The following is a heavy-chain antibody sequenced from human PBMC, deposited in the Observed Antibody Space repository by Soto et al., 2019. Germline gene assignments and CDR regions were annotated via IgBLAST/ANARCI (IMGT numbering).Heavy chain of an antibody. CDR3: AKVGFGDSDH. J-gene: IGHJ4*02. D-gene: IGHD3-10*01. CDR2: ITFSGGDT. V-gene: IGHV3-23*01. Sequence: EVQLLESGGGLVQPGGSLRLSCAASGFSFTSYAMAWVRQAPGEGLEWVSTITFSGGDTYYADSVKGRFTISRDNSRNTVYLQMNSLRAEDTAAYYCAKVGFGDSDHWGLGTRVTVSS. CDR1: GFSFTSYA.